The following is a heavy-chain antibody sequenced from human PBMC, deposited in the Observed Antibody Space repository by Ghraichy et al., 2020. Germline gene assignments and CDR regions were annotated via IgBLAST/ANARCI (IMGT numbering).Heavy chain of an antibody. CDR1: GFTFSSYW. CDR2: IKPDGSEK. J-gene: IGHJ6*02. CDR3: ARGYSSGWYSQFYFYYGMDV. D-gene: IGHD6-19*01. Sequence: GGSLILSCAASGFTFSSYWMNWVRQAPGKGLEWVANIKPDGSEKSYVDSVMGRFTISRDNAKNSLYVQMNSLRAEDTAVYYCARGYSSGWYSQFYFYYGMDVWGQGTTVSVSS. V-gene: IGHV3-7*03.